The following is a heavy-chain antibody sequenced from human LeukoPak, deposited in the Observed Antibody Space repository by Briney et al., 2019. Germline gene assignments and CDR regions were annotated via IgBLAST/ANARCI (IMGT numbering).Heavy chain of an antibody. J-gene: IGHJ4*02. Sequence: GGSLRPSCAASGFIFSSYAMSWVRQAPGKGLEWVSSISGSGGSTYYADSVKGRFTISRDNSKNTLYLQMNSLRAEDTAVYYCAKERAYGSGSYYDYWGQGTLVTVSS. CDR1: GFIFSSYA. V-gene: IGHV3-23*01. CDR3: AKERAYGSGSYYDY. D-gene: IGHD3-10*01. CDR2: ISGSGGST.